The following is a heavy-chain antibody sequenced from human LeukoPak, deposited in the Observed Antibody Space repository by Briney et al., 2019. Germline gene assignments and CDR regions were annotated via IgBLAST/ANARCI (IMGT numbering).Heavy chain of an antibody. J-gene: IGHJ4*02. CDR2: VYYSGST. CDR3: ARMYGYTYGPDY. D-gene: IGHD5-12*01. CDR1: GGSISSYY. V-gene: IGHV4-59*01. Sequence: SETLSLTCTVSGGSISSYYWNWIRQPPGKGLEWIGHVYYSGSTNYSPSLKSRVTISVDTSKNQFSLNLTSVTAADTAAYYCARMYGYTYGPDYWGQGTLVTVSS.